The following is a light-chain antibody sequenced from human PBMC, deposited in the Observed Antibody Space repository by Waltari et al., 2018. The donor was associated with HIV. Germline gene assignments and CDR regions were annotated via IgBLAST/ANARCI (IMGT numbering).Light chain of an antibody. V-gene: IGLV2-8*01. CDR1: HSNIGGYHY. CDR3: SSYADRNGFYVV. J-gene: IGLJ2*01. CDR2: EVT. Sequence: SALTQPPSASGAPGQSVPISCTGTHSNIGGYHYFSWYQQHPGNAPKLVISEVTKRPSGVPDRFSGSKSGTTASLTVSGLQAEDEADYYCSSYADRNGFYVVFGGGTRLTVL.